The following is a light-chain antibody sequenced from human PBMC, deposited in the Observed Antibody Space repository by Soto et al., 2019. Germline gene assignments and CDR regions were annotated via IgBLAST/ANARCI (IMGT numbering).Light chain of an antibody. CDR2: RAS. CDR3: QQRSNWPPGSNWPPVT. V-gene: IGKV3-11*01. Sequence: EILLTQSPATLAVSPGEGATLSCRASQSVRDNLAWYQQKPGQAPRLLIYRASTRATGVPARFSGSGSGTEFTLTIRSLEPEDFAVYYCQQRSNWPPGSNWPPVTLGQGTRMETK. CDR1: QSVRDN. J-gene: IGKJ5*01.